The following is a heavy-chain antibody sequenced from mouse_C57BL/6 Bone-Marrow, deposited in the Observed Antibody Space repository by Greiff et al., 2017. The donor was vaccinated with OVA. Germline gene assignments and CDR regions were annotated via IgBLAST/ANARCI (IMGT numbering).Heavy chain of an antibody. D-gene: IGHD1-1*02. V-gene: IGHV5-9*04. CDR1: GFTFSSYT. J-gene: IGHJ2*01. CDR3: ARRTRWDDEDNFDY. Sequence: EVKLVESGGGLVKPGGSLKLSCAASGFTFSSYTMSWVRQTPEKRLEWVATISGGGGNTYYPDSVKGRFTISRDNAKNTLYLQMSSLRSEDTAMYYCARRTRWDDEDNFDYWGQGTTLTVAS. CDR2: ISGGGGNT.